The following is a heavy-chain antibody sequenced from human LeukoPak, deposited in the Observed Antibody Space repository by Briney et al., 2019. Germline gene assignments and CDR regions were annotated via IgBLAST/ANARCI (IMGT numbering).Heavy chain of an antibody. D-gene: IGHD4-11*01. V-gene: IGHV3-7*04. CDR1: GFTFRSYG. CDR2: IKQDGSEK. Sequence: PGGSLRLSCAASGFTFRSYGTHWVRQAPGKGLEWVANIKQDGSEKYYVDSVKGRFTISRDNAKNSLYLQMNSLRAEDTAVYYCARATVLPPPPAWFDPWGQGTLVTVSS. CDR3: ARATVLPPPPAWFDP. J-gene: IGHJ5*02.